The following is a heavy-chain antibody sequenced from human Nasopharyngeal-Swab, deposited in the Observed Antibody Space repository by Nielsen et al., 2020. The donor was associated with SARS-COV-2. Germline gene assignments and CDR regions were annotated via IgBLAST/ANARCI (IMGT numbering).Heavy chain of an antibody. D-gene: IGHD6-13*01. CDR1: GFTFSSYG. CDR2: IWYDGSNK. J-gene: IGHJ4*02. Sequence: GESLKISCAASGFTFSSYGIHWVRQAPGKGLEWVAVIWYDGSNKYYADSVKGRFTISRDNSKNTLYLQMNSLRAEDTAVYYCARDLPLIAAAGIPPRNWGQGTLVTVSS. CDR3: ARDLPLIAAAGIPPRN. V-gene: IGHV3-33*01.